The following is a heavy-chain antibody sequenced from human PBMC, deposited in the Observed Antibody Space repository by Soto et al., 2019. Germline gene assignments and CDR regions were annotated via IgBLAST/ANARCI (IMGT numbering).Heavy chain of an antibody. Sequence: EVQLLESAGGLVPPGGSLSLSCAASGFTFSSYAMRWVRQAPGKGLEWVSAISGSGANTYYADSVKGRFTISRDNSKNTLFLQLNSLRVEDTAVYYCAKCAGSGWYPDYWGQGTLVTVSS. CDR3: AKCAGSGWYPDY. J-gene: IGHJ4*02. V-gene: IGHV3-23*01. D-gene: IGHD6-19*01. CDR1: GFTFSSYA. CDR2: ISGSGANT.